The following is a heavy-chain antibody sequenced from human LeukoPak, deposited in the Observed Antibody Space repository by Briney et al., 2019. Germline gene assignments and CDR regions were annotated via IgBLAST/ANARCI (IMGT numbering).Heavy chain of an antibody. CDR3: AKDHCSGGSCYIPDY. D-gene: IGHD2-15*01. J-gene: IGHJ4*02. CDR1: GGSISSGGYS. CDR2: IYHSGST. V-gene: IGHV4-30-2*01. Sequence: SETLSLTCAVSGGSISSGGYSWSWIRQPPGKGLEWTGYIYHSGSTYYNPSLKSRVTISVDRSKNQFSLKLSSVTAADTAVYYCAKDHCSGGSCYIPDYWGQGTLVTVSS.